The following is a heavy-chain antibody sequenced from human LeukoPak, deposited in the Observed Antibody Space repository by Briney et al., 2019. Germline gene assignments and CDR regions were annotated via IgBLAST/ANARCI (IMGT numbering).Heavy chain of an antibody. V-gene: IGHV1-2*04. CDR1: GYSFTSYW. Sequence: GESLKISCKGSGYSFTSYWIGWVRQAPGQGLEWMGWINPNSGGTNYAQKFQGWVTMTRDTSISTAYMELSRLRSDDTAVYYCARAGLAAAGTGFDYWGQGTLVTVSS. D-gene: IGHD6-13*01. CDR3: ARAGLAAAGTGFDY. J-gene: IGHJ4*02. CDR2: INPNSGGT.